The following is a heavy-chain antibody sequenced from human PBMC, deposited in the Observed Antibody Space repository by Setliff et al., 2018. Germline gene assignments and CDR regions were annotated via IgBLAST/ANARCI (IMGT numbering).Heavy chain of an antibody. CDR1: GGTFSSYA. V-gene: IGHV1-69*05. CDR3: ARDGVHTAMLIDYYYYMDV. D-gene: IGHD5-18*01. J-gene: IGHJ6*03. Sequence: VSCKASGGTFSSYAISWVRQAPGQGLEWMGGIIPIFGTANYAQNFQGRVTITTDESTSTAYMELTSLRSEDTAVYYCARDGVHTAMLIDYYYYMDVWGKGTTVTVS. CDR2: IIPIFGTA.